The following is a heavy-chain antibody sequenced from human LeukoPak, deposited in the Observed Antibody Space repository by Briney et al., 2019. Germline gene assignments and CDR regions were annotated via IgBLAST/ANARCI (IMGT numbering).Heavy chain of an antibody. CDR2: IYHSGST. V-gene: IGHV4-38-2*02. D-gene: IGHD1-7*01. CDR1: GYSISSGYY. J-gene: IGHJ4*02. Sequence: PSETLSLTCTVSGYSISSGYYWGWIRQPPGKGLGWIGSIYHSGSTYYNPSLKSRVTISVDTSKNQFSLKLSSVTAADTAVYYCARVGTTGSYVDYWGQGTLVTVSS. CDR3: ARVGTTGSYVDY.